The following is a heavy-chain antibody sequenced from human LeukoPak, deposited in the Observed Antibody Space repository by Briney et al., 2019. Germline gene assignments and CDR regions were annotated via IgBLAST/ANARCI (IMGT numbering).Heavy chain of an antibody. V-gene: IGHV1-46*01. CDR3: AREGIVGAVKDAFDI. CDR1: GYTFTSYY. Sequence: ASVKVSCKASGYTFTSYYMHWVRQAPGQGLEWMGIINPSGGSTSYAQKFQGRVTMTRDTSTSTVYMELSSLRSEDTAMYYCAREGIVGAVKDAFDIWGQGTMVTVSS. CDR2: INPSGGST. D-gene: IGHD1-26*01. J-gene: IGHJ3*02.